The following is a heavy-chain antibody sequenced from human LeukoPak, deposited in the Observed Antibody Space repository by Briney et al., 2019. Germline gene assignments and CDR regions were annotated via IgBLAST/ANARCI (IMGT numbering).Heavy chain of an antibody. Sequence: GGSLRLSCAASGFTFSSYSMNWVRQAPGKGLEWVSSISSSSSYTYYADSVKGRFTISRDNAKNSLYLQMNSLRAEDTAVYYCARGGGSWDSRAGKGEIDYWGQGTLVTVSS. CDR2: ISSSSSYT. V-gene: IGHV3-21*01. CDR1: GFTFSSYS. D-gene: IGHD3-10*01. CDR3: ARGGGSWDSRAGKGEIDY. J-gene: IGHJ4*02.